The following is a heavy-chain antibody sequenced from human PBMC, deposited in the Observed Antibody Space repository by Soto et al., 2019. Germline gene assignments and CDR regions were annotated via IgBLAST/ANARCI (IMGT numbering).Heavy chain of an antibody. J-gene: IGHJ4*02. CDR3: ARDGNYDSSGSHYKPFDY. Sequence: PGGSLRLSCAASGFSFSDYSMSWIRQAPGKGLEWVSYISSSGITIYYADSVKGRFTISRDTARNSLYLQMNYLRAEDTAVYYCARDGNYDSSGSHYKPFDYWGQGTLVTVSS. D-gene: IGHD3-22*01. CDR2: ISSSGITI. CDR1: GFSFSDYS. V-gene: IGHV3-11*01.